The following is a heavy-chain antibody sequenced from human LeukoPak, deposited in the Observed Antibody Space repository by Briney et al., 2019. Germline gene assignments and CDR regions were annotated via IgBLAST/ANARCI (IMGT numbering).Heavy chain of an antibody. J-gene: IGHJ6*03. CDR1: GGSISSYY. V-gene: IGHV4-59*01. Sequence: SETLSLTCTVSGGSISSYYWSWIRQPPGKGLEWIGYIYYSGSTNYNPSLKSRVTISVDTSKNQFSLKLSSVTAADTAVYYCARALESGAAGTLYYMDVWGKGTTVTVSS. CDR3: ARALESGAAGTLYYMDV. CDR2: IYYSGST. D-gene: IGHD6-13*01.